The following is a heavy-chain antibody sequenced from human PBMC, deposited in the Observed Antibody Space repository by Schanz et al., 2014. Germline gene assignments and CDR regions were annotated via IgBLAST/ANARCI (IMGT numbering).Heavy chain of an antibody. CDR1: GYTFAMYD. CDR3: ARADQDFEYSSLSPIWYFDL. J-gene: IGHJ2*01. CDR2: INTYNGNT. V-gene: IGHV1-18*01. Sequence: QVHLMQSGAEAKKPGASVKVSCKASGYTFAMYDMNWVRQAPGQGLEWMGWINTYNGNTNYAQKCQGKVVMTTDTSTSTAYMEVSRLRSDETAVYYCARADQDFEYSSLSPIWYFDLWGRGTLVTVSS. D-gene: IGHD6-6*01.